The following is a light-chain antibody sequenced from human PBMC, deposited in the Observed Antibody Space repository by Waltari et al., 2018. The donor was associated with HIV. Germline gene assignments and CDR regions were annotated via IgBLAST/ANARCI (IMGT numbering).Light chain of an antibody. V-gene: IGLV1-51*01. CDR3: ETWDSSLSAVL. CDR2: DNN. Sequence: QSVLTQPPSVSAAPGQKVTISCSGSTSNIGSKYVSWYRQLPGTAPKLLIYDNNKRPSGIPDRFSGSKSGTSATLDITGLQSVDEANYYCETWDSSLSAVLFGGGTKVTVL. CDR1: TSNIGSKY. J-gene: IGLJ2*01.